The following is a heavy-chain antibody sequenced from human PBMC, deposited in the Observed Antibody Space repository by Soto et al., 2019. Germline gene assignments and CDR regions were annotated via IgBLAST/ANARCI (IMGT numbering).Heavy chain of an antibody. Sequence: ASVKVSCKSSGYTFTSYYINWVRQATGQGLEWMGGMNPNSGNTGYAQKFQGRVTMTRNTSISTAYMELSSLRSEDTAVYYCARGSKRKTYYYGSGSNGYYYGMDVWGQGTTVTVSS. CDR1: GYTFTSYY. J-gene: IGHJ6*02. CDR3: ARGSKRKTYYYGSGSNGYYYGMDV. V-gene: IGHV1-8*01. D-gene: IGHD3-10*01. CDR2: MNPNSGNT.